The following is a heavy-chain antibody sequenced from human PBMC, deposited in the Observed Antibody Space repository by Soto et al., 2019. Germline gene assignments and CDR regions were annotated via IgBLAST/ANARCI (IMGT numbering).Heavy chain of an antibody. D-gene: IGHD2-21*02. CDR1: GFSLSNARMG. V-gene: IGHV2-26*01. Sequence: QVTLKESGPVLVKPTETLTLTCTVSGFSLSNARMGVSWIRQPPGTALEWLAHIFSNDEKSYSTSLKIRLTTSKDTPKSQVVLTMTNMDPVDTATYYCARIKEGCGGDCYLFDYWGQGTLVTVSS. CDR2: IFSNDEK. J-gene: IGHJ4*02. CDR3: ARIKEGCGGDCYLFDY.